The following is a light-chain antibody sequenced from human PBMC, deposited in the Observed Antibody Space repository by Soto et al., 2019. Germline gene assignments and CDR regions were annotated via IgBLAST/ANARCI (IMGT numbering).Light chain of an antibody. CDR1: SSNIGGNS. CDR3: GSWDSSLSAYV. CDR2: DDN. V-gene: IGLV1-51*01. Sequence: QSVLTQPPSVSAAPGQKVNISCSGSSSNIGGNSVSWYQQLPGTAPKLLIYDDNKRPSGIPDRFSGSTSGTSATLGISGFQTGDEADYYCGSWDSSLSAYVFGTGTKVTVL. J-gene: IGLJ1*01.